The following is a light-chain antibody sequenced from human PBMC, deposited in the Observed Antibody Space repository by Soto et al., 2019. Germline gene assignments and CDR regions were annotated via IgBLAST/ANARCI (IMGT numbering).Light chain of an antibody. Sequence: IVLTQSPATLSLSPGESATLSCRASQSVSSYLAWYQHKPGQAPRLLIYDASNRATGIPARFSGSGSGTDFTLTISSLEPEDFALYYCQQRSNWPSFGQGTRLEIK. CDR1: QSVSSY. CDR2: DAS. J-gene: IGKJ5*01. V-gene: IGKV3-11*01. CDR3: QQRSNWPS.